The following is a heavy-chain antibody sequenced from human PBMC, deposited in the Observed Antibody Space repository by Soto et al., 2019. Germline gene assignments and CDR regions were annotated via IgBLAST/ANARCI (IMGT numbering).Heavy chain of an antibody. D-gene: IGHD3-9*01. CDR1: GFTFSSIY. Sequence: GGSLRLSCAVFGFTFSSIYMSWVRQAPGKGLEWVSTIYIDGSTNHADSVKGRFTISRDNSKNTLHLQMNNVRAEDTAVYYCAREDWYPWGQGTLVTVSS. CDR2: IYIDGST. J-gene: IGHJ5*02. CDR3: AREDWYP. V-gene: IGHV3-66*01.